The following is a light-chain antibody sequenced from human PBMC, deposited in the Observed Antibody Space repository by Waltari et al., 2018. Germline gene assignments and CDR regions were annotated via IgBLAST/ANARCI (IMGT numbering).Light chain of an antibody. J-gene: IGLJ2*01. V-gene: IGLV1-40*01. CDR3: QSYDSDLRGV. CDR1: SSNIGAGFD. CDR2: GST. Sequence: QSVLTQPPSVSGAPGQRVTISCTGTSSNIGAGFDVHWSQQHSGTAPKLLTEGSTHRAWGVPARFAGDKAGTSALLAITVLQAEDDAYYYCQSYDSDLRGVFGGGTKLTVL.